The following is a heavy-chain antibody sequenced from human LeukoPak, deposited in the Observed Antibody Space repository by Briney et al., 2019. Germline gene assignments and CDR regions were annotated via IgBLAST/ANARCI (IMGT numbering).Heavy chain of an antibody. J-gene: IGHJ4*02. CDR3: ALSAPDYGSGSRPVYYFDY. D-gene: IGHD3-10*01. Sequence: GESLKISCKGSGYSFTSYWIGWVRQMPGKGLEWMGIIYPGDSDTRYSPSFQGQVTISADKSISTAYLQWSSLKASDTAMYYCALSAPDYGSGSRPVYYFDYWGQGTLVTVSS. CDR1: GYSFTSYW. CDR2: IYPGDSDT. V-gene: IGHV5-51*01.